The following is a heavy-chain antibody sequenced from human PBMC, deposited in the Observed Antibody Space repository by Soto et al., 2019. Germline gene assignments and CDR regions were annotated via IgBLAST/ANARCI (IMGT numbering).Heavy chain of an antibody. J-gene: IGHJ6*03. CDR2: INPNSGVT. D-gene: IGHD5-12*01. V-gene: IGHV1-2*04. CDR1: GDSFNDYY. CDR3: ARERGGATATLDYYYFYMDV. Sequence: QVQLVQSGAEVRKPGASVTVSCRSSGDSFNDYYIHWVRQAPGQGLEWMGWINPNSGVTKYAQKFQGWVSMTRDTSSRTVYMQLSRLRSDDTAVYYCARERGGATATLDYYYFYMDVWGTGTTVTVSS.